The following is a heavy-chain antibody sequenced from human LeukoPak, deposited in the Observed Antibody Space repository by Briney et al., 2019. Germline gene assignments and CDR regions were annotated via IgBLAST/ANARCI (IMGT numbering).Heavy chain of an antibody. D-gene: IGHD4-23*01. Sequence: SETLSLTCTVSGGSISSSHWSWIRQPPGKGLEWIGNIHTSGGTTYSPSLKSRVTISLDTSRNQFSLKLSSVTAADTAVYYCARGRSTVVTPNYYYYYCMDVWGKGTTVTVSS. J-gene: IGHJ6*03. V-gene: IGHV4-4*09. CDR1: GGSISSSH. CDR2: IHTSGGT. CDR3: ARGRSTVVTPNYYYYYCMDV.